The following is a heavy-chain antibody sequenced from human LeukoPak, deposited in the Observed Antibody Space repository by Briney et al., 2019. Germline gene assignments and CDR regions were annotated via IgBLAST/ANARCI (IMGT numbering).Heavy chain of an antibody. J-gene: IGHJ4*02. CDR2: IHYSGST. D-gene: IGHD3-10*01. V-gene: IGHV4-39*01. CDR1: GGSISSDSYY. Sequence: SETLSLTCTVSGGSISSDSYYWAWIRQPPGRGLEWTGNIHYSGSTYYNPSLKSRVTISVDTSKNQFSLKLSSVTAADTAVYYCTRRLPGSGNYWGQGTLVTVSS. CDR3: TRRLPGSGNY.